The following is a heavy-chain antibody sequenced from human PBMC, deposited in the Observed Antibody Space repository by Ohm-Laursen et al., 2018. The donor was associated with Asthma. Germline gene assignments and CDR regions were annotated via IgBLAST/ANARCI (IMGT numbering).Heavy chain of an antibody. CDR1: GYSFTTYY. CDR2: INPSGGST. V-gene: IGHV1-46*01. D-gene: IGHD3-22*01. Sequence: ASVKVSCKTSGYSFTTYYIHWVRQAPGQGLEWMGIINPSGGSTSYAQKFQDRVTMTRDTSSRTVYMELSSLRSEDTAVYYCAGTQEGDSSGYYYYDWGQGTLVTVSS. J-gene: IGHJ4*02. CDR3: AGTQEGDSSGYYYYD.